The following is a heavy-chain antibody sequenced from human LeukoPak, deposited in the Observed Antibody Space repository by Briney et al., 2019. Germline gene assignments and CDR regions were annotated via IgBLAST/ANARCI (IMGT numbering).Heavy chain of an antibody. V-gene: IGHV1-2*02. CDR1: EYTFTSYY. Sequence: ASVKVSCKASEYTFTSYYMHWVRQAPGQGLEWMGWINPNSGGTSYAQKFQGRVTMTRDTSSSTAYMELSRLRSDDTAVYYCARGRPTTSIAAAGVNWFDPWGQGTLVTVSS. CDR2: INPNSGGT. CDR3: ARGRPTTSIAAAGVNWFDP. D-gene: IGHD6-13*01. J-gene: IGHJ5*02.